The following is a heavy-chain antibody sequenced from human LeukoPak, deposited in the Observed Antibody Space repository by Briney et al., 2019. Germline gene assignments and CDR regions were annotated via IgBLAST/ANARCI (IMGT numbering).Heavy chain of an antibody. CDR2: ISSSSSYI. CDR1: GFTFSSYS. Sequence: GGSLRLSCVASGFTFSSYSMNWVRQAPGKGLEWVASISSSSSYIYYAASVKGRFTVSRENAKNSLYLQMNSLRAEDSAVYYCARPQTITMTPENWGQGTLVTVPS. V-gene: IGHV3-21*01. J-gene: IGHJ4*02. D-gene: IGHD3-22*01. CDR3: ARPQTITMTPEN.